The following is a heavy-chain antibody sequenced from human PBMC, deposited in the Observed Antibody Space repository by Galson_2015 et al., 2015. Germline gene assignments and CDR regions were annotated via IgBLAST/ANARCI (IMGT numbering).Heavy chain of an antibody. CDR3: ASDRYNSNWRAIRNWFDP. CDR2: ISPSDTNT. Sequence: SVKLSCEASGGTFSTYTVTWVRQAPGKGLEWVASISPSDTNTDYTQKVKGRVTITADSSKRSASLDMDSLRSEDTAVYFCASDRYNSNWRAIRNWFDPWGQGTLVTVSS. CDR1: GGTFSTYT. D-gene: IGHD6-13*01. J-gene: IGHJ5*02. V-gene: IGHV1-69*08.